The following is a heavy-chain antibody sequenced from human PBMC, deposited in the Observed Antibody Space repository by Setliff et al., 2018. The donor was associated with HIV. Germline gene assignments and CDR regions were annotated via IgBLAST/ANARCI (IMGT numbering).Heavy chain of an antibody. CDR3: ARDSGTTVGATRPGY. CDR2: IWNDGSKK. Sequence: GGSLRLSCATSGFTFSNYGMHWVRQAPGKGLEWVALIWNDGSKKYYVDSVKGRFTISRDNAQNSLYLQMNSLRVEDTAVYYCARDSGTTVGATRPGYWGQGTLVTVSS. J-gene: IGHJ4*02. V-gene: IGHV3-33*01. CDR1: GFTFSNYG. D-gene: IGHD1-26*01.